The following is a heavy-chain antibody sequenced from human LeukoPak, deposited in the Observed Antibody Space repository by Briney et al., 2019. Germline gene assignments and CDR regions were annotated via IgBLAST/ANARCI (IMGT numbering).Heavy chain of an antibody. V-gene: IGHV3-30*02. CDR2: IRYDGSNK. CDR1: VFTFSRYG. Sequence: GGSLRLSCAASVFTFSRYGMHWVRQAPGKGLEWVAFIRYDGSNKYYADSVKCRFTISRDNSKNTLYLQMNSLRAEDTAVYYCAKDLKDYYGSGSYFDYWGQGTLVTVSS. J-gene: IGHJ4*02. CDR3: AKDLKDYYGSGSYFDY. D-gene: IGHD3-10*01.